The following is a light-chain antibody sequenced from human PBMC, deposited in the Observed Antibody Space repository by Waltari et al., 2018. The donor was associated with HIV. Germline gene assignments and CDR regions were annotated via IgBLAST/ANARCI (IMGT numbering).Light chain of an antibody. J-gene: IGKJ4*01. Sequence: DIQMTQSPSSLSASVGDRVTITCRASQAISNSLAWYQQKTGKAPKLLLYAASRLESGVPSRFSGSRSGTDYALTISSLQPEDFAVYYCQQYFSPPPLTFGGGTKVEIK. V-gene: IGKV1-NL1*01. CDR3: QQYFSPPPLT. CDR2: AAS. CDR1: QAISNS.